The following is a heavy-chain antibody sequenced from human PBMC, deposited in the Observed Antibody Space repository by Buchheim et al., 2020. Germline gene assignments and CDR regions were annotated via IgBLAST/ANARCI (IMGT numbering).Heavy chain of an antibody. V-gene: IGHV4-39*01. CDR3: ARGPDYDFWSGYYWFDY. Sequence: QLQLHESGPGLVKPSETLSLTCSVSGGSISSSSYYWGWIRQSPGKGLEWIGSMYYSGTTYYNPSLNGRVTISVDTSKTQFSLRLSSVTAADTAVYYCARGPDYDFWSGYYWFDYWGQGTL. CDR2: MYYSGTT. CDR1: GGSISSSSYY. J-gene: IGHJ4*02. D-gene: IGHD3-3*01.